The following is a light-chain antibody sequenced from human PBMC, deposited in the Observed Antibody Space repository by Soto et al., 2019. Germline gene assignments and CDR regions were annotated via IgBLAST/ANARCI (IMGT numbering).Light chain of an antibody. J-gene: IGKJ2*02. CDR3: QQRSNWPPLWT. V-gene: IGKV3-11*01. CDR2: DAS. CDR1: QSVSSY. Sequence: EIVLTQSPATLSLSPGERATLSCRASQSVSSYLAWYQQKPGQAPRLLIYDASNRATGIPARFSGSGSGTDFTLTISSLEPEDFAVYYCQQRSNWPPLWTFGQGTKLELK.